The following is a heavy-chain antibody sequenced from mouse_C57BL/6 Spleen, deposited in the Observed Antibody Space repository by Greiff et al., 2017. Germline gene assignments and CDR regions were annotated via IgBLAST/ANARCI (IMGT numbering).Heavy chain of an antibody. CDR2: IDPNSGGT. D-gene: IGHD4-1*01. CDR1: GYTFTSYW. CDR3: ASEGILGLAY. V-gene: IGHV1-72*01. J-gene: IGHJ3*01. Sequence: QVQLKQPGAELVKPGASVKLSCKASGYTFTSYWMHWVKQRPGRGLEWIGRIDPNSGGTKYNEKFKSKATLTVDKPSSTAYMQLSSLTSEDSAVYYCASEGILGLAYWGQGTLVTVSA.